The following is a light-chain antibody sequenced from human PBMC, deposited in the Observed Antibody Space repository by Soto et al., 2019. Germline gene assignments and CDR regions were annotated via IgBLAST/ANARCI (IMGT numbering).Light chain of an antibody. CDR2: GAS. CDR3: QQFGSSPLYA. V-gene: IGKV3-20*01. J-gene: IGKJ2*01. Sequence: EIVLTQSPGTLSLSPGERATLSCRTSQSVSSSYLAWYQQKPGQAPRLLIYGASSRATGIPDRFSGSGSGTDFTLPINRLEPEDFAVYFCQQFGSSPLYAFGQGTNLEIK. CDR1: QSVSSSY.